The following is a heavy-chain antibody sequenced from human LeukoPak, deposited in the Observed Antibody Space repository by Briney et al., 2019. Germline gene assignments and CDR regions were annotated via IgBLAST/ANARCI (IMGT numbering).Heavy chain of an antibody. D-gene: IGHD6-13*01. CDR2: ISYDGSNK. CDR1: GFTFSSYA. V-gene: IGHV3-30-3*01. J-gene: IGHJ4*02. CDR3: ARDPSIAAAGYFDY. Sequence: GGSLRLSCAASGFTFSSYAMHWVRQAPGKGLEWVAVISYDGSNKYYADSVKGRFTISGDNSKNTLYLQMNSLRAEDTAVYYCARDPSIAAAGYFDYWGQGTLVTVSS.